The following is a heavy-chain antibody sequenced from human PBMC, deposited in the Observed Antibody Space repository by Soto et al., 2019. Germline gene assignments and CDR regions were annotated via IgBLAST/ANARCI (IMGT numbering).Heavy chain of an antibody. CDR1: GYTFTSYD. CDR3: ARGLAMASFGGESWFDP. V-gene: IGHV1-8*01. Sequence: QVQLVQSGAEVKKPGASVKVSCKASGYTFTSYDINWVRQATGQGLEWMGWMNPNSGNTGYAQKFQGRVTMTRNTTIRTAYIELSSLRSDDTAVEDCARGLAMASFGGESWFDPWGQGTLVIVSS. CDR2: MNPNSGNT. J-gene: IGHJ5*02. D-gene: IGHD3-16*01.